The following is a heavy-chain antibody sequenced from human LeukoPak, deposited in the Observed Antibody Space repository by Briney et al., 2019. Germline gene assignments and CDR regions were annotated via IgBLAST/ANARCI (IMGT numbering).Heavy chain of an antibody. Sequence: GGSLRLSCAASGFTFSSYSMNWVRQAPGKGLEWVSYISSSSSTIYYADSVKGRFTISRDNAKNSLYLQMNSLRDEDTAVYYCARVRAAAGANWYFDLWGRGTLVTVSS. D-gene: IGHD6-13*01. J-gene: IGHJ2*01. CDR3: ARVRAAAGANWYFDL. CDR2: ISSSSSTI. V-gene: IGHV3-48*02. CDR1: GFTFSSYS.